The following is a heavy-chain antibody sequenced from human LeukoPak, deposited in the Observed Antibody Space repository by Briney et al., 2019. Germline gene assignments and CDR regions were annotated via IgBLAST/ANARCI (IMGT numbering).Heavy chain of an antibody. CDR2: IIPIFGTA. V-gene: IGHV1-69*01. D-gene: IGHD4-17*01. CDR1: GGTFSSYA. Sequence: SVKVSCKASGGTFSSYAISWVRQAPGQGLEWMGGIIPIFGTANYAQKFQGRVAITADESTSTAYMELSSLRSEDTAVYYCARVPDYDYGDYLPKDWGQGTLVTVSS. J-gene: IGHJ4*02. CDR3: ARVPDYDYGDYLPKD.